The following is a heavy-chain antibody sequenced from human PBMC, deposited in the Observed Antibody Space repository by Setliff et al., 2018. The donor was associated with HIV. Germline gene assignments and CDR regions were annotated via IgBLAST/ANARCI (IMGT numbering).Heavy chain of an antibody. J-gene: IGHJ4*02. V-gene: IGHV3-7*03. CDR2: IKQGGSEK. Sequence: GESLKISCAASGFTFSSYWMSWVRQAPGKGLEWVANIKQGGSEKYNVDSVKGRFTISRDNAKNSLYLQMNSLRAEDTAVYYCARARSGSWWDYWGQGTLVTVSS. D-gene: IGHD1-26*01. CDR3: ARARSGSWWDY. CDR1: GFTFSSYW.